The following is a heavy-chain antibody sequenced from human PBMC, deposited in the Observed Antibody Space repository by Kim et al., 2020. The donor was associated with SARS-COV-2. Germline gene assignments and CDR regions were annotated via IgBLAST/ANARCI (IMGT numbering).Heavy chain of an antibody. J-gene: IGHJ4*02. V-gene: IGHV4-39*01. CDR3: EYSSSSSEY. CDR2: GGT. D-gene: IGHD6-6*01. Sequence: GGTSYTPSLKSRVTISVDTSKNQFSLKLSSVTAADTAVYYCEYSSSSSEYWGQGTLVTVSS.